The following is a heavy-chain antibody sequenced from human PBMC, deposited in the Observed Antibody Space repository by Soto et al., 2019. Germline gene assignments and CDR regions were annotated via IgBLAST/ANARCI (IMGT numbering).Heavy chain of an antibody. D-gene: IGHD3-16*01. J-gene: IGHJ4*02. CDR2: LWSYWSTGTNE. CDR1: GFTFSSYG. CDR3: ARVGGSYYFDH. Sequence: PGGSLRLSCAASGFTFSSYGMHWVRQAPGKGLEWVAVLWSYWSTGTNEYYADSVKGRFTISRDNSKNMLYLQMNSLRGEDTAVYYCARVGGSYYFDHWGQGTPVTVYS. V-gene: IGHV3-33*01.